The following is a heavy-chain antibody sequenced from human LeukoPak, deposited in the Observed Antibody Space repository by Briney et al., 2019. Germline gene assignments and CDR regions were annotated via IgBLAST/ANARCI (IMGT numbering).Heavy chain of an antibody. CDR3: ARDGAYSGSYYPWMASTYYFDY. CDR2: INPPSGGT. V-gene: IGHV1-2*02. CDR1: GYTFTGYY. Sequence: ASVKVSCKASGYTFTGYYMHWVRQAPGQGLEWMGWINPPSGGTNYAPKFQGRGTMTRGRSISTAHMGLSRLRSDDTAVYYCARDGAYSGSYYPWMASTYYFDYWGQGTLVTVSS. D-gene: IGHD1-26*01. J-gene: IGHJ4*02.